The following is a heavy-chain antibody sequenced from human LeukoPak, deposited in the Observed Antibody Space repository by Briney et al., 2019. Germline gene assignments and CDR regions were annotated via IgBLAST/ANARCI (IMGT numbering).Heavy chain of an antibody. V-gene: IGHV4-4*07. CDR1: GGSISCFY. CDR2: ISSSGST. D-gene: IGHD3-3*02. CDR3: ARDISWFDP. Sequence: PSETLSLTCTVSGGSISCFYWSWIRQPAGKGLEWIGRISSSGSTNYNPSLKSRVTISVDKSKNQFSLKLTSVTAADTAVHYCARDISWFDPWGQRTLVTVSS. J-gene: IGHJ5*02.